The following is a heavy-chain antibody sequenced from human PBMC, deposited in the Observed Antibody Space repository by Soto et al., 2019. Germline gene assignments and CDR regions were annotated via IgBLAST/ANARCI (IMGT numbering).Heavy chain of an antibody. J-gene: IGHJ4*02. CDR3: ARAGGELEFDY. D-gene: IGHD1-1*01. Sequence: LSLTCTVSGGSISSFYWNWIRQPPGKGLEWIGYVYYSGSTHYAPSLKSRVTISVQTSKNQFSLRLSSVTAADTAIYYCARAGGELEFDYWGQGTRVTVSS. CDR1: GGSISSFY. V-gene: IGHV4-59*01. CDR2: VYYSGST.